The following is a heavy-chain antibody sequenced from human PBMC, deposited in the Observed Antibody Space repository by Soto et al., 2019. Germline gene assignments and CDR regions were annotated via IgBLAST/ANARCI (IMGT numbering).Heavy chain of an antibody. J-gene: IGHJ4*02. D-gene: IGHD3-22*01. V-gene: IGHV3-9*01. CDR3: AKDTYYYDSSGYLHRYFDY. CDR1: GFTFDDYA. CDR2: ISWNSGSI. Sequence: EVQLVESGGGLVQPGRSLRLSCAASGFTFDDYAMHWVRQAPGKGLEWVSGISWNSGSIGYADSVKGRFTISRDNAKNSLYLQMNSLRAEDTALYYCAKDTYYYDSSGYLHRYFDYWGQGTLVTVSS.